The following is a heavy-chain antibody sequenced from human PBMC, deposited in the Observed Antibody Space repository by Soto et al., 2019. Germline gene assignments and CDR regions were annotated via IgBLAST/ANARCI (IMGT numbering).Heavy chain of an antibody. V-gene: IGHV3-15*07. J-gene: IGHJ3*02. D-gene: IGHD3-9*01. CDR1: GFTFSNAW. Sequence: GGSLRLSCAASGFTFSNAWMNWVRQAPGKGLEWVGRIKSKTDGGTTDYAAPVKGRFTISREDSKNTLYLQMNSLKTEDTAVYYCTTEYTGRYFVFADAFDIWGQGTMVTVSS. CDR3: TTEYTGRYFVFADAFDI. CDR2: IKSKTDGGTT.